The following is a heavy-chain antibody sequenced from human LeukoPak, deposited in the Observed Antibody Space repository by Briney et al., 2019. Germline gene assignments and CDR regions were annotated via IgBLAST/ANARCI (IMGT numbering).Heavy chain of an antibody. J-gene: IGHJ5*02. CDR3: ARHRQWLAGGWFDP. CDR2: IYPGDSDT. CDR1: GSIFTSYW. Sequence: PGGSLQISCKGSGSIFTSYWIGWGRQLTGKGLEWMGIIYPGDSDTRYSPSFQGQVPISADKSISTAYLQWSSLKASDTAMYYCARHRQWLAGGWFDPWGQGTLVTVSS. D-gene: IGHD6-19*01. V-gene: IGHV5-51*01.